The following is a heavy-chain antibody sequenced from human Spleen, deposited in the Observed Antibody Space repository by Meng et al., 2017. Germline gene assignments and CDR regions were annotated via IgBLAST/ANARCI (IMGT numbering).Heavy chain of an antibody. CDR3: AREYQLLSHYYGMDV. J-gene: IGHJ6*02. D-gene: IGHD2-2*01. V-gene: IGHV7-4-1*02. Sequence: RGLEWMGWINTFTGNPTYAQGFTGRFVFSLDTSVSTAYLQISSLMAEDTAVYFCAREYQLLSHYYGMDVWGQGTTVTVSS. CDR2: INTFTGNP.